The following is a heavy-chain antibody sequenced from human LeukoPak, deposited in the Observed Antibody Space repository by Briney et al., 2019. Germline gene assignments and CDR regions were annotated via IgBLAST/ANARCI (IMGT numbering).Heavy chain of an antibody. CDR3: ARDRGQSGEFDY. CDR2: TRVYNGNT. V-gene: IGHV1-18*01. CDR1: GYTFTSYG. Sequence: ASVKVSCKPSGYTFTSYGINWVRQAPGQGLEWMGWTRVYNGNTNYAQKLQGRVTMTTDTSTSTAYMELRSLRSDDTAVYYCARDRGQSGEFDYWGQGTLVTVSS. D-gene: IGHD3-10*01. J-gene: IGHJ4*02.